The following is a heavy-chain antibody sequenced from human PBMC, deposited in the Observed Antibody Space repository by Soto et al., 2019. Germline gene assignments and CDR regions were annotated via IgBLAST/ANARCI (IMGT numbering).Heavy chain of an antibody. CDR1: GGTFSSYA. J-gene: IGHJ6*02. Sequence: ASVKVSCKASGGTFSSYAISWVRQAPGQGLEWMGGIIPIFGTANYAQKFQGRVTITADESTSTAYMELSSLRSEDTAVYYCARGALGQLLYYYYYGMDVWGQGTTVTVSS. D-gene: IGHD2-2*01. V-gene: IGHV1-69*13. CDR3: ARGALGQLLYYYYYGMDV. CDR2: IIPIFGTA.